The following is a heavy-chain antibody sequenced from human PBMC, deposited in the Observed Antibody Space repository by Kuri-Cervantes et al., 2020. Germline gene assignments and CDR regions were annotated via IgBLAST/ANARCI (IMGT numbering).Heavy chain of an antibody. J-gene: IGHJ4*02. Sequence: GGSLRLSCAASGFTFSSYWMHWVRQAPGKGLVWVSRINSDGSSTSYADSVKGRFTASRDNAKNSLHLLMNSLRDEDTAVYYCVRDSDKPYIISDFSHADYWGQGTLVTVSS. CDR2: INSDGSST. V-gene: IGHV3-74*01. CDR1: GFTFSSYW. D-gene: IGHD3/OR15-3a*01. CDR3: VRDSDKPYIISDFSHADY.